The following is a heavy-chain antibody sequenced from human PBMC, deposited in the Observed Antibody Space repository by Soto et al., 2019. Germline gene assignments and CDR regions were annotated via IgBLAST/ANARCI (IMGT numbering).Heavy chain of an antibody. V-gene: IGHV3-21*01. CDR1: GFTFSTYA. CDR3: ARDGNYHEY. CDR2: ISSSGSNI. J-gene: IGHJ4*02. D-gene: IGHD1-26*01. Sequence: EVQLVESGGGLVKPGESLRLSCATSGFTFSTYAMTWVRQAPGKWMEWVAFISSSGSNIQYADSVEGRFTISRDDAKNSVYLQMDSLGADATALYYCARDGNYHEYWGQGTLVSVS.